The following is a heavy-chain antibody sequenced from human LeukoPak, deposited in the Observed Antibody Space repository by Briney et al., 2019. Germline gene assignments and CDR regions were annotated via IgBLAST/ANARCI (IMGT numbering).Heavy chain of an antibody. J-gene: IGHJ3*01. D-gene: IGHD5-24*01. CDR1: GGSISNYY. Sequence: SETLSLTCTVSGGSISNYYWTWIRQPPGKGLEWIGYIYHTGPTNYNPSLKSRVTISIDRSKKQFSLKLISVTAADTAIYYCARLGGMTTIYNDPFDVWGQGTMVTVSS. CDR3: ARLGGMTTIYNDPFDV. CDR2: IYHTGPT. V-gene: IGHV4-59*01.